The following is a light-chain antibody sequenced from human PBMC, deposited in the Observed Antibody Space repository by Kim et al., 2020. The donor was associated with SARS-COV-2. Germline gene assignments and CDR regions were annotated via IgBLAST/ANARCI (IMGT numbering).Light chain of an antibody. V-gene: IGLV2-11*01. Sequence: GPYVTISCTGTSSNVGSYNSVSWYQQHPGKAPKLIFYDVSKRPSGVPDRFSGSKSGNTASLTISGLQAEDEADYSCCSYAGSYTRVFGGGTQLTVL. J-gene: IGLJ2*01. CDR1: SSNVGSYNS. CDR2: DVS. CDR3: CSYAGSYTRV.